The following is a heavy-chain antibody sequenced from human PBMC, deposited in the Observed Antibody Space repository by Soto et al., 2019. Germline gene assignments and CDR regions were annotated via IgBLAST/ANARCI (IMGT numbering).Heavy chain of an antibody. V-gene: IGHV3-48*02. CDR2: ISTSSSSK. Sequence: EVQLVESGGGLVQPGGSLRLSCAASGFTFSTYTMNWVRQAPGKGLEWLSYISTSSSSKFYADSVRGRFTTSRDNAKNSLYLQMNSLRDDDTAVHYCARLGIAVAGRHGGGLDVWGQGTTLIVSS. D-gene: IGHD6-19*01. J-gene: IGHJ6*02. CDR3: ARLGIAVAGRHGGGLDV. CDR1: GFTFSTYT.